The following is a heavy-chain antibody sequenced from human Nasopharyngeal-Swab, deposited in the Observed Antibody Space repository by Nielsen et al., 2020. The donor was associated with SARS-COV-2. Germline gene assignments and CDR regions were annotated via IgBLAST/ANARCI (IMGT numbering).Heavy chain of an antibody. CDR2: ISGSGGST. D-gene: IGHD3-3*01. Sequence: GRQAPGKGLAWVSAISGSGGSTYYADSVKGRFTSSRDNSKNTLYLQMNSLRAEDTAVYYCAKDETYYDFWSGYFRWFDPWGQGTLVTVSS. J-gene: IGHJ5*02. CDR3: AKDETYYDFWSGYFRWFDP. V-gene: IGHV3-23*01.